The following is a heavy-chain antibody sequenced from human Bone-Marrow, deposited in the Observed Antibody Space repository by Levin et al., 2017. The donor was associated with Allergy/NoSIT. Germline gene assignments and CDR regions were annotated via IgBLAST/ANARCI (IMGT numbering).Heavy chain of an antibody. CDR1: GGTLSRYG. V-gene: IGHV1-69*04. J-gene: IGHJ4*02. CDR2: IIPISGIT. D-gene: IGHD1-26*01. CDR3: ARFNPFCGAMWPNVLGG. Sequence: SVKVSCKASGGTLSRYGISWVRQAPGQGLEWMGRIIPISGITTHAQKFQGRVTITADKSTGTAYMELSSLSSEDTALYYCARFNPFCGAMWPNVLGGWGLGTLVTISS.